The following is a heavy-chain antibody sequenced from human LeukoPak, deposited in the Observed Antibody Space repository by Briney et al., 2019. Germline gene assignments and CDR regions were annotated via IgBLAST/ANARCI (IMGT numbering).Heavy chain of an antibody. V-gene: IGHV3-7*01. CDR2: IKQDGSEK. CDR3: ARVDGGSYRGYYYYYMDV. CDR1: GFIFSSYW. J-gene: IGHJ6*03. Sequence: GGSLRLSCAASGFIFSSYWMSWVRQAPGKGVEWVANIKQDGSEKYYVDSVKGRFTISRDNAKNSLYLQMNSLRAEDTAVYYCARVDGGSYRGYYYYYMDVWGKGTTVTVSS. D-gene: IGHD1-26*01.